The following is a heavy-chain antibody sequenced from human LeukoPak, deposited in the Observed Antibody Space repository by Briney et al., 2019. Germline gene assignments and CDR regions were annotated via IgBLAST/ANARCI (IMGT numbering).Heavy chain of an antibody. D-gene: IGHD6-6*01. CDR1: GGSTSSYY. V-gene: IGHV4-59*01. J-gene: IGHJ4*02. CDR3: ARARYSSSAFDY. CDR2: IYYSGST. Sequence: PSETLSLTCTVSGGSTSSYYWSWLRQPPGKGLEWIGYIYYSGSTNYNPSLKSRVTISLETSKNRFSLILSSVTAADTAVYYCARARYSSSAFDYWGQGTLVTVSS.